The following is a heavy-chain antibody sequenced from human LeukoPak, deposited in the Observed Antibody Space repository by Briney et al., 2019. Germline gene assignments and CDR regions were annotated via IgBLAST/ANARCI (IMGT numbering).Heavy chain of an antibody. J-gene: IGHJ3*02. CDR1: GFTFSRVW. CDR3: ARDVEGGTFDI. V-gene: IGHV3-7*05. CDR2: IDQSGGRN. Sequence: PGGVPRLSCAASGFTFSRVWMNWVRQAPGGGVEWVTNIDQSGGRNNYVDSVKGRFTISRDNAKNSLFLEMSSLRADDTAVYFCARDVEGGTFDIWGQGTTVTVSS. D-gene: IGHD3-16*01.